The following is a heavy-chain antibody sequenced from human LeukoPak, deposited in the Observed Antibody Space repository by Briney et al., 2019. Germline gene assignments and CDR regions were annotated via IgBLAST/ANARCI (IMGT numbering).Heavy chain of an antibody. CDR1: GGSFSGYY. V-gene: IGHV4-34*01. CDR2: INHSGST. D-gene: IGHD2-2*02. J-gene: IGHJ5*02. CDR3: ARDSVVVPAAISPNWFDP. Sequence: SETLSLTCAVYGGSFSGYYWSWIRQPPGKGLEWIGEINHSGSTNYNPSPKSRVTISVDTSKNQFSLKLSSVTAADTAVYYCARDSVVVPAAISPNWFDPWGQGTLVTVSS.